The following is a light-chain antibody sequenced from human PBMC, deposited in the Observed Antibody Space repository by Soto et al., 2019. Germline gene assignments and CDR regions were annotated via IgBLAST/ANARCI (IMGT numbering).Light chain of an antibody. J-gene: IGLJ2*01. V-gene: IGLV2-23*02. CDR1: SSDVGSYNL. CDR2: EAS. Sequence: QSVLTQPASVSGSPGQSITISCTGTSSDVGSYNLVSWYQQHPGKAPKLMIYEASKRPSGVSNRFSGSKSGNTASLTISGLQAEDEADYFCSSDAGVSTFVLFGGGTKVTVL. CDR3: SSDAGVSTFVL.